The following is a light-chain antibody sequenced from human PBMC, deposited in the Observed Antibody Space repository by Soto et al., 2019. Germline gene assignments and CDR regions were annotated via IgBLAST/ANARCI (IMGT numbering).Light chain of an antibody. CDR2: GNS. V-gene: IGLV1-40*01. CDR3: QSYDSSLSVL. CDR1: SSNIGAGYD. Sequence: QSVLTQPPSVSGAPGQRVTISCTGSSSNIGAGYDVHWYQQLPGTAPKLLIYGNSNRPSGVPDRFSGSKSGTSASLAITGLQAEDEADYYFQSYDSSLSVLLGGGTKLTVL. J-gene: IGLJ2*01.